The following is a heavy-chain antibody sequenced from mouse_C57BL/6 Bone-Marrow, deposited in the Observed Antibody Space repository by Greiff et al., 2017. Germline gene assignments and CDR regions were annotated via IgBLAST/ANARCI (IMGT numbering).Heavy chain of an antibody. J-gene: IGHJ2*01. V-gene: IGHV1-15*01. CDR3: ARVRYYCDY. Sequence: VQLQESGAELVRPGASVTLSCKASGYTFTDYEMHWVKQTPVHGLEWIGAIDPETGGTAYNQKFKGKAILTADKSSSTAYMELRSLTSEDSAVYYCARVRYYCDYWGQGTTLTVSS. CDR2: IDPETGGT. CDR1: GYTFTDYE.